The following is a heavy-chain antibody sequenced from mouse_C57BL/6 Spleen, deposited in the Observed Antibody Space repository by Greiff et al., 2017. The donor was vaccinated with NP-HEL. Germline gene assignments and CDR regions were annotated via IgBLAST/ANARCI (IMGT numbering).Heavy chain of an antibody. V-gene: IGHV1-50*01. CDR1: GYTFTSYW. J-gene: IGHJ1*03. CDR2: IDPSDSYT. CDR3: ARYGSTGTRYFDV. D-gene: IGHD4-1*02. Sequence: VQLQQPGAELVKPGASVKLSCKASGYTFTSYWMQWVKQRPGQGLEWIGEIDPSDSYTNYNQKFKGKATLTVDTSSSTAYMHLSSLTSEDSAVYYCARYGSTGTRYFDVWGTGTTVTVSS.